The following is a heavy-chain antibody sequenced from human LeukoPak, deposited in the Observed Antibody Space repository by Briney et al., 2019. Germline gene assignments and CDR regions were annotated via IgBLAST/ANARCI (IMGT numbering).Heavy chain of an antibody. CDR3: TTAREYDFWSGYPFDY. D-gene: IGHD3-3*01. V-gene: IGHV3-73*01. Sequence: GRSLRRSCAASGSTFSGSAMHWVRQASGKGLEWVGRIRTKANNYATEYGVSVKGRFTISRDDSKSTAYLQMNSLKTEDTAVYYCTTAREYDFWSGYPFDYWGQRNLVTVSS. J-gene: IGHJ4*02. CDR1: GSTFSGSA. CDR2: IRTKANNYAT.